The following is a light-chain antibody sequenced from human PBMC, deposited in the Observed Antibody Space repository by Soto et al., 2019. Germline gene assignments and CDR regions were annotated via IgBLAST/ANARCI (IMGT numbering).Light chain of an antibody. J-gene: IGLJ3*02. Sequence: QPVLTQSPSASASLGASVKLTRTLSSGLSNYAIAWHQQQPEKGPRYLMKLNSDGSHSKGDGIPDRFSGSSSGAERYLTISSLQSEDEADYYCQTWGTGPWVFGGGTKLTVL. V-gene: IGLV4-69*01. CDR3: QTWGTGPWV. CDR1: SGLSNYA. CDR2: LNSDGSH.